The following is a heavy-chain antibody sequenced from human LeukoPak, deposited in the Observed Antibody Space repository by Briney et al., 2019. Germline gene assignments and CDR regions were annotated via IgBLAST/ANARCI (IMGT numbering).Heavy chain of an antibody. CDR1: GYTFTSYG. D-gene: IGHD6-19*01. Sequence: ASVKVSCKASGYTFTSYGISWVRQAPGQGLEWMGWISPYNSNTYYVQNLQGRVTMTTDTSTSTTYMDLRSLRSDDTAVYYCARDLKRGYSSGRYSWGTGSSNDFWGQGTLVTVSS. V-gene: IGHV1-18*01. CDR3: ARDLKRGYSSGRYSWGTGSSNDF. CDR2: ISPYNSNT. J-gene: IGHJ4*02.